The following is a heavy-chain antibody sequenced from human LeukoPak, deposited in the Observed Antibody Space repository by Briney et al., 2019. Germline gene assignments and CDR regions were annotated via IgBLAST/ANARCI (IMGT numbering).Heavy chain of an antibody. Sequence: GGSLRLSCAASGFNFRSYGMQWVRQAPGKGLEWVTLISYDGTDKYYAASVRSRFTISRDNSKNTLYLQMNSLRPEDTGVYYCAKDPQDFYGSSGYRPERYWGQGTLVTVSS. V-gene: IGHV3-30*18. CDR2: ISYDGTDK. CDR1: GFNFRSYG. D-gene: IGHD3-22*01. J-gene: IGHJ4*02. CDR3: AKDPQDFYGSSGYRPERY.